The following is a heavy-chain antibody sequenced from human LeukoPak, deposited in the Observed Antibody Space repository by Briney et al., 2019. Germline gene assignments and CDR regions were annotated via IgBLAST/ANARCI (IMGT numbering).Heavy chain of an antibody. J-gene: IGHJ4*02. V-gene: IGHV3-33*01. Sequence: GRSLRLSCAASGFTFSSYGMHWVRQAPGKELEWVAVMWYNGSNKDDADTVRGRFSIARDNSKKTLYLQMNSLRAEGTAVYYCSRDPPVTTNSSFFDYWGQGTLVTVSS. CDR2: MWYNGSNK. CDR3: SRDPPVTTNSSFFDY. CDR1: GFTFSSYG. D-gene: IGHD4-17*01.